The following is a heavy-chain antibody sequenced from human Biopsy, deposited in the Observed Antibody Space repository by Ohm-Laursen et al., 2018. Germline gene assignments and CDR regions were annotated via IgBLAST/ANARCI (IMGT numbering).Heavy chain of an antibody. CDR3: ARGSNEYGGLFFPH. D-gene: IGHD4-23*01. CDR1: GGSLTGHY. J-gene: IGHJ4*02. CDR2: ISHTGYT. V-gene: IGHV4-59*11. Sequence: SQTLSLTCTASGGSLTGHYWTWIRQPPGKGLEWIGHISHTGYTSYKSSLKSRVTISLDTSRKHFSLRLTSLAAADTAVYYCARGSNEYGGLFFPHWGQGTLVTVSA.